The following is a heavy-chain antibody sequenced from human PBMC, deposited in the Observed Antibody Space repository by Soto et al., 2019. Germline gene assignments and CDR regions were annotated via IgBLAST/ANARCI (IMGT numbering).Heavy chain of an antibody. D-gene: IGHD5-18*01. CDR3: ARDPGYSYGYN. V-gene: IGHV4-59*04. J-gene: IGHJ4*02. Sequence: PSETLSLTCVVSGGSLSSYYWSWIRQHPGKGLEWIGYMYHSGSTYYNPSLKSRVTISIDRSKNQFSLKLSSLRSEDTAVYYCARDPGYSYGYNWGQGTLVTVSS. CDR1: GGSLSSYY. CDR2: MYHSGST.